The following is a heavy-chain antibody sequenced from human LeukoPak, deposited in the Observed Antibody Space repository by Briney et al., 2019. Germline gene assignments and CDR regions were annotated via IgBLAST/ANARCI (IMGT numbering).Heavy chain of an antibody. CDR3: AKVLSESQDY. Sequence: GGSLRLSCAASGFTFSSYAMSWVRQAPGKGLEWVSTIGGGGEYTYYADSVKGRFIISNNNSKNTFYLQINSLRAEDTAVYYCAKVLSESQDYWGQGPLVTV. CDR2: IGGGGEYT. V-gene: IGHV3-23*01. J-gene: IGHJ4*02. CDR1: GFTFSSYA.